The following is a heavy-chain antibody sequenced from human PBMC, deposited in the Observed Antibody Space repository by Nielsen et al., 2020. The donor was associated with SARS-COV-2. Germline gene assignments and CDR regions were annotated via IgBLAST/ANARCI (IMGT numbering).Heavy chain of an antibody. CDR3: AKDGGDYGDYRDGMDV. D-gene: IGHD4-17*01. J-gene: IGHJ6*02. CDR2: ISSSGSII. CDR1: GFTFSDYY. Sequence: GGSLRLSCAASGFTFSDYYMTWIRQVPGKGLEWVSDISSSGSIIYYADSVKGRFTISRDNAKNSLYLQMNSLRAEDTALYYCAKDGGDYGDYRDGMDVWGQGTTVTVSS. V-gene: IGHV3-11*01.